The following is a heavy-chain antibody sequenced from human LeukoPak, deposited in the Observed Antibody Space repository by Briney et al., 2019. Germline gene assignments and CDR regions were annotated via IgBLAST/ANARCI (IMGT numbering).Heavy chain of an antibody. Sequence: SETLSLTCTVSGGSISSYYRSWIRQPPGKGLEWIGYVYYSGSTNYNPSLKSRVTISVDTSKNQFSLKLSSVIAADTAVYYCARGRPMYYDSSGYPLIYSDYWGQGTLVTVSS. V-gene: IGHV4-59*01. CDR3: ARGRPMYYDSSGYPLIYSDY. D-gene: IGHD3-22*01. CDR1: GGSISSYY. J-gene: IGHJ4*02. CDR2: VYYSGST.